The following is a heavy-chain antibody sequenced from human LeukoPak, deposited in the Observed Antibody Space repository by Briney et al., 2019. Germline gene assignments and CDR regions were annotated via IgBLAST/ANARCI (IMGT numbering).Heavy chain of an antibody. CDR2: ISWNRGSI. V-gene: IGHV3-9*03. D-gene: IGHD3-22*01. Sequence: GRSLRLSCAASGFTFADYAMHWVRQAAGKGLEWVSGISWNRGSIGYADSVKGRFTISRDNAKNSLYLQMNSLRAEDMALYYCAKALKYYYDSSGYYSDAFDIWGQGTMVTVAS. CDR3: AKALKYYYDSSGYYSDAFDI. J-gene: IGHJ3*02. CDR1: GFTFADYA.